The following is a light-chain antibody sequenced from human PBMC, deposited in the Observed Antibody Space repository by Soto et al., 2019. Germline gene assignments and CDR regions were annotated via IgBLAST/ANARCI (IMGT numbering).Light chain of an antibody. Sequence: DIQMTQSPSTLSASVGDTVTITCRASQSISNWLAWYQQKPGKAPKVLIYKASKLESGVPSRFSGSGSGTEFTLTISSPQPDDFATYYCQQYNSLSHTFGQGTKLEIK. V-gene: IGKV1-5*03. J-gene: IGKJ2*01. CDR2: KAS. CDR3: QQYNSLSHT. CDR1: QSISNW.